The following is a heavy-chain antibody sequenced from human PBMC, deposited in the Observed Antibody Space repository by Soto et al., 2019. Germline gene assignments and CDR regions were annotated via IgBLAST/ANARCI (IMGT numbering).Heavy chain of an antibody. Sequence: SVKVSCKASGGTFSSYGTSWVRQAPGQGLEWVGGIIPNFGTANYAQKFQGRVTITADKSTRTASMELNSLRSEDTAVYYCAREVDTTMAPYFDDWGQGTLVTVSS. V-gene: IGHV1-69*06. J-gene: IGHJ4*02. D-gene: IGHD5-18*01. CDR2: IIPNFGTA. CDR1: GGTFSSYG. CDR3: AREVDTTMAPYFDD.